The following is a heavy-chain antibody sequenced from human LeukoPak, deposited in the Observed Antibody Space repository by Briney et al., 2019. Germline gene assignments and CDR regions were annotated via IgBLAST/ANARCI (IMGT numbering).Heavy chain of an antibody. CDR2: IRSKANSYAT. J-gene: IGHJ4*02. Sequence: GRSLGLSCAASGFTFSSYGIHWVRQASGKGLEWVGRIRSKANSYATAYAASVKGRFTISRDDSKNTAYLQMNSLKTEDTAVYYCTSQDGYSYGSDYWGQGTLVTVSS. V-gene: IGHV3-73*01. D-gene: IGHD5-18*01. CDR3: TSQDGYSYGSDY. CDR1: GFTFSSYG.